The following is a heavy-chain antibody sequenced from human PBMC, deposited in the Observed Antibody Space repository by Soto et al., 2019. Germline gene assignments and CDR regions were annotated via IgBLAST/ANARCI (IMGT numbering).Heavy chain of an antibody. Sequence: EVQLLESGGGLVQPGGSLRLSCAVSGFSFSTYGVTWVRQAPGKGLEWVCGVCGGSGVTHYADSVKGRFTITGDDSKNTVYLQMHSLRVEDTAVYYCAKWNGYGDFWGQGTLVTVSS. CDR2: VCGGSGVT. J-gene: IGHJ4*02. V-gene: IGHV3-23*01. CDR3: AKWNGYGDF. D-gene: IGHD1-1*01. CDR1: GFSFSTYG.